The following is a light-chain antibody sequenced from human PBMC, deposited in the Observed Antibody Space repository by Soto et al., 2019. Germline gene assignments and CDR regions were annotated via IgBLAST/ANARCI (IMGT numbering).Light chain of an antibody. CDR1: QSVSSN. J-gene: IGKJ1*01. CDR2: GAS. CDR3: QQYNNWPET. V-gene: IGKV3-15*01. Sequence: EIVMTQSPATLSVSPGERATLSCRASQSVSSNLAWYQQKPGQAPRLLIYGASTRATGIPGRFSGSGSGTEFTLTLSSLQSEDFAVYYCQQYNNWPETFGQGTKVEIK.